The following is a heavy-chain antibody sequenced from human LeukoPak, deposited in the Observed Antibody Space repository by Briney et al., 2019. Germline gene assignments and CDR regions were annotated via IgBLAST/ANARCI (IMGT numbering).Heavy chain of an antibody. CDR2: IYTSGST. CDR3: AREGHSSGWSAFDY. Sequence: SETLSLTCTVSGGSISSYYWSWIRQPARKGLEWIGRIYTSGSTDYNPSLKSRVTMSVDTSKNQFSLKLSSVTAADTAVYYCAREGHSSGWSAFDYWGQGTLVTVSS. CDR1: GGSISSYY. D-gene: IGHD6-19*01. J-gene: IGHJ4*02. V-gene: IGHV4-4*07.